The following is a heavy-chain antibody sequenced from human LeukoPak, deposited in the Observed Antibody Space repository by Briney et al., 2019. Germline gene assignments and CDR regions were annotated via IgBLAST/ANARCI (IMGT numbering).Heavy chain of an antibody. J-gene: IGHJ1*01. Sequence: GSSVNVSCKASAGTFSSYAISWVRQAPGQGLEWMGRIIPIFGIANYAQKFQGRVTITADKSTSTAYTELSSLRSEDTAVYYCARGLGYCSSTSCPYFQHWGQGTLVTVSS. CDR1: AGTFSSYA. D-gene: IGHD2-2*01. CDR3: ARGLGYCSSTSCPYFQH. V-gene: IGHV1-69*04. CDR2: IIPIFGIA.